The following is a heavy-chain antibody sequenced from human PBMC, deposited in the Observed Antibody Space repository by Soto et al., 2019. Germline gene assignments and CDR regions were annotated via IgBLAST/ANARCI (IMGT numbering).Heavy chain of an antibody. CDR3: ARRIREVRGVKVYYYYGMDV. D-gene: IGHD3-10*01. CDR2: IYSSGST. Sequence: SETLSLTCTVSGGSISSYYWSWIRKPPGKGLEWIGYIYSSGSTNYNPSLKSRVTILVDTSKNQFSLKLSSVTAADTAVYYCARRIREVRGVKVYYYYGMDVWGQGTTVTVSS. J-gene: IGHJ6*02. V-gene: IGHV4-59*08. CDR1: GGSISSYY.